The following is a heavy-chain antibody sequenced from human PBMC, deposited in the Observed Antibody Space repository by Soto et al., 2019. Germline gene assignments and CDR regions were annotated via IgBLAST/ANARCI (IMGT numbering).Heavy chain of an antibody. V-gene: IGHV4-34*01. CDR2: INHSGST. CDR1: GGSISSGGYS. CDR3: ARDKITGLFDY. J-gene: IGHJ4*02. Sequence: SETLSLTCAVSGGSISSGGYSWTWIRQPPGTGLEWIGEINHSGSTNYNPSLKSRVTISVDTSKNQFSLKLTSVTAADTAVYYCARDKITGLFDYWGQGTLVTVS. D-gene: IGHD2-8*02.